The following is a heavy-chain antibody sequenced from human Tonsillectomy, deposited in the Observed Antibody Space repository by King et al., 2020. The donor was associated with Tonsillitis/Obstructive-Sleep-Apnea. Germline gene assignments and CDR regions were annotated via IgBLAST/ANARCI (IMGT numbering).Heavy chain of an antibody. CDR3: AREEFYDFWSGYNWFDP. Sequence: VQLVESGGGVVQPGRSLRLSCTASGFTFSTYAMHWVRQAPGKGLEWVAVISYDGSDKYYADSVKGRFTIYSDHSKNTLYLQMNSLRAEDTAVYYCAREEFYDFWSGYNWFDPWGQGTLVTVSS. CDR1: GFTFSTYA. V-gene: IGHV3-30*01. D-gene: IGHD3-3*01. J-gene: IGHJ5*02. CDR2: ISYDGSDK.